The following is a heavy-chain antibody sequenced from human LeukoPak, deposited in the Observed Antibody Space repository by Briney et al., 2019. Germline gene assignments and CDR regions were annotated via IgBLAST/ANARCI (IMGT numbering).Heavy chain of an antibody. CDR1: GGSISSYY. J-gene: IGHJ6*03. CDR3: ARYVTIFPDYYMDV. D-gene: IGHD3-3*01. V-gene: IGHV4-4*07. Sequence: PSETLSLTCTVSGGSISSYYWSWIRQPAGKGLEWIGRIYTSGSTNYNPSLKSRVTMSVDTSKNQFSLKLSSVTAADTAVYYCARYVTIFPDYYMDVWGKGTTVTVSS. CDR2: IYTSGST.